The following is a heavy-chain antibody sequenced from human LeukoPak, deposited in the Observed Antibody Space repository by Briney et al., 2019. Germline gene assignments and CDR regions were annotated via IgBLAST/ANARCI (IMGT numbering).Heavy chain of an antibody. CDR1: GGTFSSYA. Sequence: SVKVSCKASGGTFSSYAISWVRQAPGQGLEWMGGIIPIFGTANYAQKFQGRVTITTDDSKSTAYMELSSLRSEDTAVYYCATMLYCSGVSCYQPGDYYYYYMDVWGKGTTVTVSS. CDR3: ATMLYCSGVSCYQPGDYYYYYMDV. V-gene: IGHV1-69*05. J-gene: IGHJ6*03. D-gene: IGHD2-15*01. CDR2: IIPIFGTA.